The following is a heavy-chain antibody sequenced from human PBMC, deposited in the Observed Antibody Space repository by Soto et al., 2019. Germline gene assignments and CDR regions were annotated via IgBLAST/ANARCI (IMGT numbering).Heavy chain of an antibody. Sequence: AGSLRLSCAASGFTFSSYGMHWVRQAPRKGLERVAVISYDGSNIYYADSVKGRFTISRDNSKNTLYLQMNSLRAEDTAVYYCAKEIAARPLRYYYYYGMDAWGQGTTVTVSS. V-gene: IGHV3-30*18. J-gene: IGHJ6*02. CDR3: AKEIAARPLRYYYYYGMDA. CDR1: GFTFSSYG. CDR2: ISYDGSNI. D-gene: IGHD6-6*01.